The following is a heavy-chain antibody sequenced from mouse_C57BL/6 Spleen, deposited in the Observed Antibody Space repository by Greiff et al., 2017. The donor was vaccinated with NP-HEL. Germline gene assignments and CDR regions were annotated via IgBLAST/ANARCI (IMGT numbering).Heavy chain of an antibody. Sequence: EVMLVESGGGLVQPGGSLSLSCAASGFTFTDYYMSWVRQPPGKALEWLGFIRNKANGYTTEYSASVQGRFTISRDNSQSILYLQMNAQRAEDSATDYCARYTTVVFDYWGQGTTLTVSS. V-gene: IGHV7-3*01. D-gene: IGHD1-1*01. J-gene: IGHJ2*01. CDR1: GFTFTDYY. CDR2: IRNKANGYTT. CDR3: ARYTTVVFDY.